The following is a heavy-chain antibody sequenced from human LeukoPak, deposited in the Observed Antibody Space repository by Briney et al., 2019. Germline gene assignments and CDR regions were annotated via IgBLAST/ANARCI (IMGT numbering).Heavy chain of an antibody. CDR1: GYTFTSYY. V-gene: IGHV1-46*01. D-gene: IGHD3-16*01. J-gene: IGHJ4*02. CDR3: ASGAHLGY. CDR2: INLSGDRT. Sequence: ASVKVSCKASGYTFTSYYLHWVRQAPGQGLEWMGTINLSGDRTSYAQKFQGRVTMTRNTSISTAYMELSSLRSEDTAVYYCASGAHLGYWGQGTLVTVSS.